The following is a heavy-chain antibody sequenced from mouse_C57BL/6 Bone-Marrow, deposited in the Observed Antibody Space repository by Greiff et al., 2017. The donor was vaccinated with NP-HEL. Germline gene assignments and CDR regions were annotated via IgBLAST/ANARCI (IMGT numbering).Heavy chain of an antibody. D-gene: IGHD4-1*01. Sequence: QVQLKESGAELVRPGTSVKVSCKASGYAFTNYLIEWVKQRPGQGLEWIGVINPGSGGTNYNEKCKGKATLTADKSSSTAYMQLSSLTSEDSAVYFCARTSNWDWFAYWGQGTLVTVSA. CDR1: GYAFTNYL. CDR2: INPGSGGT. V-gene: IGHV1-54*01. CDR3: ARTSNWDWFAY. J-gene: IGHJ3*01.